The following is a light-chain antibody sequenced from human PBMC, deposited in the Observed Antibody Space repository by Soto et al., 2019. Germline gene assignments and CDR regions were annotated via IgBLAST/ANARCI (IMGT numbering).Light chain of an antibody. Sequence: DIVMTQSPDSLAVSLGERTTINCKSSQSVLYSSNNKNYLAWYQQKPGQPPKLLIYWASTRGSGVPDRFSGSGSGTDFTLTISSLQAEDVAVYYCQQYYSTPPTFGPGTKVGV. J-gene: IGKJ3*01. CDR1: QSVLYSSNNKNY. CDR3: QQYYSTPPT. V-gene: IGKV4-1*01. CDR2: WAS.